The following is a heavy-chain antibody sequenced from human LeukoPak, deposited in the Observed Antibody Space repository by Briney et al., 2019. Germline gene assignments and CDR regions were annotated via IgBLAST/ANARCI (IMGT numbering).Heavy chain of an antibody. V-gene: IGHV1-2*02. CDR2: INPNSGGT. CDR1: GYTFTGYY. CDR3: ARDLRYGDYVSYYYYGMDA. D-gene: IGHD4-17*01. Sequence: ASVKVSCKASGYTFTGYYMHWVRQAPGQGLEWMGWINPNSGGTNYAQKFQGRVTMTRDTSISTAYMELSSLRSEDTAVHYCARDLRYGDYVSYYYYGMDAWGQGTTVTVSS. J-gene: IGHJ6*02.